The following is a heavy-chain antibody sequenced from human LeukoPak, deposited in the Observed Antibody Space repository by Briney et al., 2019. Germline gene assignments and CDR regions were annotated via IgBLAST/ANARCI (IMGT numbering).Heavy chain of an antibody. J-gene: IGHJ4*02. CDR3: AKDGGLWVSAHWGDS. V-gene: IGHV3-74*01. Sequence: GGSLRLSCAASGFTFSSYWMHWVRQAPGKGLVWVSRINSDGSSTSYADSVKGRFTISRDHSKNTLYLQMNSLRAEDTAVYYCAKDGGLWVSAHWGDSWGRGTLVTVSS. CDR1: GFTFSSYW. CDR2: INSDGSST. D-gene: IGHD7-27*01.